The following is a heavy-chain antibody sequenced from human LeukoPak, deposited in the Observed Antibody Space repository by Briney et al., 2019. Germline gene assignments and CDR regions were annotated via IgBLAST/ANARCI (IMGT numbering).Heavy chain of an antibody. CDR1: GGSFSGYY. Sequence: SETLSLTCAVYGGSFSGYYWNWIRQHPGKGLEWIGYIYYSGSTYYNPSLKSRVSISVDTSENQFSLRLSSVTAADTAVCYCARSAWITLIVVVTHAFDIWGQGTMVTVSS. D-gene: IGHD3-22*01. CDR2: IYYSGST. J-gene: IGHJ3*02. CDR3: ARSAWITLIVVVTHAFDI. V-gene: IGHV4-31*11.